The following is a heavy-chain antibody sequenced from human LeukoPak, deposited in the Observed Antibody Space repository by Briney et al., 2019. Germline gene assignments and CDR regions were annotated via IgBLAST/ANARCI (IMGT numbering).Heavy chain of an antibody. V-gene: IGHV4-4*09. Sequence: SETLSLTCTVSGGSISSYYWSWIRQPPGKGLEWIGYIYTSGGTNYNPSLKSRVTISVDTSKNQSSLKLSSVTAADTAVYYCARQGDYYGSGDHFDYWGQGTLVTVSS. CDR3: ARQGDYYGSGDHFDY. D-gene: IGHD3-10*01. J-gene: IGHJ4*02. CDR1: GGSISSYY. CDR2: IYTSGGT.